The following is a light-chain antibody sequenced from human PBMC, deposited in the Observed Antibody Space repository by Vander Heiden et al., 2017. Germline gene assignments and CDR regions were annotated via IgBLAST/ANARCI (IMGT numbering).Light chain of an antibody. V-gene: IGLV1-40*01. CDR3: QSYDTSLSAYV. J-gene: IGLJ1*01. CDR2: GHT. CDR1: SSNSGPGYD. Sequence: QSVLTQPPSASGAPRQRVTISCSGSSSNSGPGYDVHWYQQLPGTAPKLLIYGHTNRPSGVPDRFSGSKSGTSASLAITGLQAEDEADYYCQSYDTSLSAYVFGTGTKVTVL.